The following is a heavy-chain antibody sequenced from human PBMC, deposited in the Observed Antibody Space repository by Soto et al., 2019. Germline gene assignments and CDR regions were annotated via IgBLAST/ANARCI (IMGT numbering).Heavy chain of an antibody. CDR1: GYTFTGYY. Sequence: QVQLVQSGAEVKKPGSSVKVSCKASGYTFTGYYMHWVRQAPGQGLEWMGWINPNSGGTNYAQKFQGRVTMTRDTSISTAYMELSRLRSDDTAVYYCASRGIAARPYYYYYYGMDVWGQGTTVTVSS. V-gene: IGHV1-2*02. D-gene: IGHD6-6*01. CDR3: ASRGIAARPYYYYYYGMDV. J-gene: IGHJ6*02. CDR2: INPNSGGT.